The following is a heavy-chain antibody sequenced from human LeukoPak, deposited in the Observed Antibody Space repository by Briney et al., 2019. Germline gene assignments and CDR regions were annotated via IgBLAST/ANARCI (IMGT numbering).Heavy chain of an antibody. V-gene: IGHV5-51*01. D-gene: IGHD5-18*01. CDR2: IYPDNSHT. Sequence: GESLKISCKASGYTFRDYWIGWVRQMPGKGLEWMGIIYPDNSHTRYSPSFQGQVTISADKTITTAYLQWSSLKASDTAIYYCARERYSSPEYWGQGTLVTVSS. CDR1: GYTFRDYW. J-gene: IGHJ4*02. CDR3: ARERYSSPEY.